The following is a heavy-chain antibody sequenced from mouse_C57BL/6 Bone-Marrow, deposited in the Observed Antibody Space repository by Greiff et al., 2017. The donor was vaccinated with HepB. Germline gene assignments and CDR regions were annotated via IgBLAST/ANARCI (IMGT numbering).Heavy chain of an antibody. CDR2: IYPRSGNT. CDR3: ARGGEYDGYYLLAY. J-gene: IGHJ3*01. V-gene: IGHV1-81*01. D-gene: IGHD2-3*01. Sequence: VQLVESGAELARPGASVKLSCKASGYTFTSYGISWVKQRTGQGLEWIGEIYPRSGNTYYNEKFKGKATLTADKSSSTAYMELRSLTSEDSAVYFCARGGEYDGYYLLAYWGQGTLVTVSA. CDR1: GYTFTSYG.